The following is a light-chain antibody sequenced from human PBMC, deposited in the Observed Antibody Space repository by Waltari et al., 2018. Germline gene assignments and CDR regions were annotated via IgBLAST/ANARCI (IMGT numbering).Light chain of an antibody. CDR2: TDT. CDR1: ALPRQD. Sequence: SYVLTQPPSVSVSPGQTARITCSGHALPRQDVHWYQQKPGQAPALLIYTDTETPSGIPELFSGFRPWTTVTFTISVGQAEYEADYYCQSADKSGMYPVVFGGGTKLTVL. V-gene: IGLV3-25*03. CDR3: QSADKSGMYPVV. J-gene: IGLJ2*01.